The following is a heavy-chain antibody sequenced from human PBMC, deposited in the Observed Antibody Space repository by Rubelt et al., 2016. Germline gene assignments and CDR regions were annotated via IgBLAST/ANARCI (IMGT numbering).Heavy chain of an antibody. V-gene: IGHV3-7*01. D-gene: IGHD1/OR15-1a*01. CDR1: GFTFSIYA. Sequence: EVQLLESGGGLVQPGGSPRLSCAASGFTFSIYAMNWVRQAPGKGLEWVANIDPAGVTKSYVDSMKGRFTISRDNAQNSRHLEMRSLRAEDTAVYFWAGWGDNNNPWGQGALVTVSS. CDR3: AGWGDNNNP. CDR2: IDPAGVTK. J-gene: IGHJ5*02.